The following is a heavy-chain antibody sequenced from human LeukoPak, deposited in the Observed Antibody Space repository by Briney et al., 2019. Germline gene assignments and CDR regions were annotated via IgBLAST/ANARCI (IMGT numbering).Heavy chain of an antibody. D-gene: IGHD3-3*01. CDR1: GFTLSSYE. Sequence: GGSLRLSCAASGFTLSSYEMNWVRQAPGKGLEWVSYISSSGSTIYYADSVKGRFTISRDNAKNSLYLQMNSLRAEDTAVYYCARGGVLRFLEWFQSGAFDIWGQGTMVTVSS. CDR3: ARGGVLRFLEWFQSGAFDI. CDR2: ISSSGSTI. J-gene: IGHJ3*02. V-gene: IGHV3-48*03.